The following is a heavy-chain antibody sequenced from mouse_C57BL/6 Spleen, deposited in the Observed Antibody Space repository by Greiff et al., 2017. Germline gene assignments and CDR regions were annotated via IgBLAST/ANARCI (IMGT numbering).Heavy chain of an antibody. V-gene: IGHV1-81*01. CDR1: GYTFTSYG. CDR2: IYPRSGNT. D-gene: IGHD3-2*02. CDR3: ARDSSGYRDLAY. Sequence: QVQLQQSGAELARPGASVKLSCKASGYTFTSYGISWVKQRTGQGLEWIGEIYPRSGNTYYNEKFKGKATLTADKSSSTAYMELHSLTSEDSAVYFCARDSSGYRDLAYWGQGTLVTVSA. J-gene: IGHJ3*01.